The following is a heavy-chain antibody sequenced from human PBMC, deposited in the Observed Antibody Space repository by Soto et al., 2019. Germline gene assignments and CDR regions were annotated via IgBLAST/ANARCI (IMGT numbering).Heavy chain of an antibody. CDR1: GFTFSSYG. Sequence: QVQLVESGGGVVQPGRSLRLSCAASGFTFSSYGMHWVRQAPGKGLEWVAVISYDGSNKYYADFVKGRFTISRDNSKNTLYLQMNSLRAEDTAVYYCAKEPSSGWYWAINWFDPWGQGTLVTVSS. J-gene: IGHJ5*02. CDR2: ISYDGSNK. V-gene: IGHV3-30*18. CDR3: AKEPSSGWYWAINWFDP. D-gene: IGHD6-19*01.